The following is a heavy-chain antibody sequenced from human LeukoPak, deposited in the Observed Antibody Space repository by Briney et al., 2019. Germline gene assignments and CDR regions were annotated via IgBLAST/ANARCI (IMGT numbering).Heavy chain of an antibody. Sequence: PGGSLRLSCAASGFTFSRYELNWVRQAPGKGLEWGSYISSSGSIIYYADSVKGRFTISRDNAKNSLYLQMNSLRAEDTAVYYCARDLGMTDGDYVSYFDYWGQGTLVTVSS. D-gene: IGHD4-17*01. J-gene: IGHJ4*02. CDR3: ARDLGMTDGDYVSYFDY. CDR2: ISSSGSII. CDR1: GFTFSRYE. V-gene: IGHV3-48*03.